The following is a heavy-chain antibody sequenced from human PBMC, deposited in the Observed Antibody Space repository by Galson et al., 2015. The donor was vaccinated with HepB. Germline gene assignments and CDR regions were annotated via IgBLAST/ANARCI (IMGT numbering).Heavy chain of an antibody. J-gene: IGHJ3*02. Sequence: SETLSLTCTVSDGSISGYYWSWIRQPPGKGLEWIGYIYYSGSTNYNPSLKSRVTISIDTSKKQFSLKLSSMSAADTAVYYCARFSHYDFWGGTSAFDIWGQWTMVTVSS. CDR2: IYYSGST. CDR3: ARFSHYDFWGGTSAFDI. CDR1: DGSISGYY. D-gene: IGHD3-3*01. V-gene: IGHV4-59*01.